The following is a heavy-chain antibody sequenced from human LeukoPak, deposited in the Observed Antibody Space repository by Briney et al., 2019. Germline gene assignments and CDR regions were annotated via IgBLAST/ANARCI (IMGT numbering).Heavy chain of an antibody. Sequence: PGGSLRLSCAASGFTFSNSAMSWVRQAPGKGLEWVSTLSGSGITTYYADSVKGRFTISRDNSKNTLYLQMNSLRAEDTAVYYCARHTAKTYSSSSDWFDPWGQGTLVTVSS. J-gene: IGHJ5*02. D-gene: IGHD6-6*01. CDR1: GFTFSNSA. CDR3: ARHTAKTYSSSSDWFDP. V-gene: IGHV3-23*01. CDR2: LSGSGITT.